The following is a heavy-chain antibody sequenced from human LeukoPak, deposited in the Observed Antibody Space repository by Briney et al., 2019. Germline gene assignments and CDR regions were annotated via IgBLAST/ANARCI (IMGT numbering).Heavy chain of an antibody. Sequence: GRSLRLSCAASGFTFSSHGMHWVRQAPGEGLEWVAVISYDGSYKYYGDSVKGRFTISRDNSKSTLYLQMNSLRAEDTAVYYCAKDTYSSGWYLGYYYGMDVWGKGTTVTVSS. CDR1: GFTFSSHG. CDR3: AKDTYSSGWYLGYYYGMDV. V-gene: IGHV3-30*18. D-gene: IGHD6-19*01. CDR2: ISYDGSYK. J-gene: IGHJ6*04.